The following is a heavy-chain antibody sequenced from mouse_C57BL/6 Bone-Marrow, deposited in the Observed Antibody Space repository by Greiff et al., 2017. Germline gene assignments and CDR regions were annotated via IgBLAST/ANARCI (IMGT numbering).Heavy chain of an antibody. D-gene: IGHD2-2*01. CDR2: IYPGGGYT. CDR1: GYTFTNYW. CDR3: ARWAVTTGYAMDY. V-gene: IGHV1-63*01. J-gene: IGHJ4*01. Sequence: QVQLKQSGAELVRPGTSVKMSCKASGYTFTNYWIGWAKQRPGHGLEWIGDIYPGGGYTNYNEKFKGKATLTADKSSSTAYMQFSSLTSEDSAIYYCARWAVTTGYAMDYWGQGTSVTVSS.